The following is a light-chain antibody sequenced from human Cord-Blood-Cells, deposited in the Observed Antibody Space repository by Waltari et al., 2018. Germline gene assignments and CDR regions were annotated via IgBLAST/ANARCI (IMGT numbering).Light chain of an antibody. V-gene: IGLV2-23*02. CDR1: SSDVGSYNL. CDR2: EVS. CDR3: CSYAGSSTFKV. Sequence: QSALTQPASVSGSPGQSLTISCTGTSSDVGSYNLFSWYQQHPGKAPKLMIYEVSKRPSGVSNRFSGSKSGNTASLTISGLRAEDEADYYCCSYAGSSTFKVFGGGTKLTVL. J-gene: IGLJ2*01.